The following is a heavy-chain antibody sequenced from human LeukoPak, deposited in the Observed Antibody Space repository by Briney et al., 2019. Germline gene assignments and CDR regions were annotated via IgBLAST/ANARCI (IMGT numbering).Heavy chain of an antibody. CDR2: IWFDKNQ. D-gene: IGHD2-21*02. CDR3: AKAIDSRGHWYERGADY. Sequence: GGSLRLSCAASGFILNDYGMHWVRQAPGKGLEWVADIWFDKNQHFADSVKGRFTISRDNFDNTVYLRMSGLRAEDTAIYYCAKAIDSRGHWYERGADYWGQGTPVTVSS. J-gene: IGHJ4*02. CDR1: GFILNDYG. V-gene: IGHV3-33*06.